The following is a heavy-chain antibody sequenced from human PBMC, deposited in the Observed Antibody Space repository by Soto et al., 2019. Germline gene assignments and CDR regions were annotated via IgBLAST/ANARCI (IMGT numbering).Heavy chain of an antibody. D-gene: IGHD5-18*01. CDR2: IYYSGST. V-gene: IGHV4-59*01. CDR3: ARFRDGYEYFDY. CDR1: GGSISSYY. J-gene: IGHJ4*02. Sequence: PSDTLSLTCTGSGGSISSYYWSWIRQPPGKGLEWIGYIYYSGSTNYNPSLKSRVTISVDTSKNQFSLKLSSVTAADTAVYYCARFRDGYEYFDYWRQGNLVTGSS.